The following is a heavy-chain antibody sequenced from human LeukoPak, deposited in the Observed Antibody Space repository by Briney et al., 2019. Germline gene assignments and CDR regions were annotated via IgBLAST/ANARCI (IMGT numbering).Heavy chain of an antibody. CDR1: GYTFTSYA. CDR3: ARVRYYYDSSGYYHLYYFDY. CDR2: INTNTGNP. V-gene: IGHV7-4-1*02. Sequence: ASVKVSCKASGYTFTSYAMNWVRQAPGQGLEWMGWINTNTGNPTYAQGFTGRFVFSLDTSVSTAYLQISSLKAEDTAVYYRARVRYYYDSSGYYHLYYFDYWGQGTLVTVSS. J-gene: IGHJ4*02. D-gene: IGHD3-22*01.